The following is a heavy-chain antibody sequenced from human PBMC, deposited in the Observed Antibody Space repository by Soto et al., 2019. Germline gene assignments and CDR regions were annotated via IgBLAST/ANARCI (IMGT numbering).Heavy chain of an antibody. CDR2: INHSGST. J-gene: IGHJ4*02. CDR1: GGSFSGYY. V-gene: IGHV4-34*01. Sequence: SETLSLTCAVYGGSFSGYYWSWIRQPPGKGLEWIGEINHSGSTNYNPSLKSRVTISVDTSKNQFSLKLSSVTAADTAVYYCARGHTMVRGVYSWGQVNLVTVSS. D-gene: IGHD3-10*01. CDR3: ARGHTMVRGVYS.